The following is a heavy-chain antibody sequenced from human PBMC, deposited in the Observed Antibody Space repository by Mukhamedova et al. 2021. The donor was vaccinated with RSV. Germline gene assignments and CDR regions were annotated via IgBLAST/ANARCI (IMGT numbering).Heavy chain of an antibody. Sequence: GYYWSWIRQPPGKGLEWIGEINHSGSTNYNPSLKSRVTISVDTSKNQFSLKLSSVTAADTAVYYCARKTYTYGDSGAFDYWGQGT. D-gene: IGHD4-17*01. CDR3: ARKTYTYGDSGAFDY. J-gene: IGHJ4*02. V-gene: IGHV4-34*01. CDR2: INHSGST. CDR1: GYY.